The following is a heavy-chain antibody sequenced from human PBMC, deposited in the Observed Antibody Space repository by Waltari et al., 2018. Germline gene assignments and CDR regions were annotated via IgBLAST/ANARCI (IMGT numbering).Heavy chain of an antibody. J-gene: IGHJ5*02. D-gene: IGHD3-16*01. CDR3: ARQKKIRKVGWFDP. CDR1: GYTFSAYW. CDR2: IYGGDSDT. Sequence: EVQLVQSGVAVRKSGASLQISCKASGYTFSAYWTGWLRQMLGKGLEWMGLIYGGDSDTRYNPSFQGQVTISVDRSTSTAYLQWSALQASDSATYYCARQKKIRKVGWFDPWGQGTLVSVSS. V-gene: IGHV5-51*01.